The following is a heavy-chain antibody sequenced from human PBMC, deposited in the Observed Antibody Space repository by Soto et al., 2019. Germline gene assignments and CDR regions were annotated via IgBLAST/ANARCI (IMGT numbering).Heavy chain of an antibody. CDR2: IYHSGST. Sequence: SETLSLTCAVSGGSISSSNWWSWVRQPPGKGLEWIGEIYHSGSTNYNPSLKSRVTILVDKSKNQFSLKLSSVTAADTAVYYCGRSSGGSCYDYWGQGTLVTVSS. D-gene: IGHD2-15*01. J-gene: IGHJ4*02. CDR1: GGSISSSNW. V-gene: IGHV4-4*02. CDR3: GRSSGGSCYDY.